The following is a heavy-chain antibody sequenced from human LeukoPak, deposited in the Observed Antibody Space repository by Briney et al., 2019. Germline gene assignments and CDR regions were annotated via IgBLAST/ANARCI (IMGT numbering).Heavy chain of an antibody. CDR1: GFTVSSNY. D-gene: IGHD3-22*01. Sequence: TGGSLRLSCAASGFTVSSNYMSWVRQAPGKGLEWVSVIYSGGSTYYADSVKGRFTISRDNSKNTLYLQMNSLRAEDTAVYYCAKATGVYYDSSGYYHWGQGTLVTVSS. J-gene: IGHJ5*02. V-gene: IGHV3-53*01. CDR3: AKATGVYYDSSGYYH. CDR2: IYSGGST.